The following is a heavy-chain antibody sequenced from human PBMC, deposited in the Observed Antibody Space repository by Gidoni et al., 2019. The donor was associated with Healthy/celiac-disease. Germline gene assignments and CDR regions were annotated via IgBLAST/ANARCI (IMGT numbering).Heavy chain of an antibody. Sequence: YWIGWVRQMPGKGLEWMGIIYPGDSDTRYSPSFQGQVTISADKSISTAYLQWSSLKASDTAMYYCARYCSGGSCYSQYYFDYWGQGNLVTVSS. CDR3: ARYCSGGSCYSQYYFDY. CDR2: IYPGDSDT. CDR1: YW. V-gene: IGHV5-51*01. D-gene: IGHD2-15*01. J-gene: IGHJ4*02.